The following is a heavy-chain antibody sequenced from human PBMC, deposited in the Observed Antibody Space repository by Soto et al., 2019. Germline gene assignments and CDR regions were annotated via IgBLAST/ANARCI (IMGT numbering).Heavy chain of an antibody. Sequence: PSETLSLTCTVSGGSFNSDGYYWSWIRQHPEKGLEWIGYIYSSGSTNYNPSLRSRVSISVDTSKNQFSLKLSSVTAADTAVYYCARSYRRYCSGGSCYSYYYYYMDVWGKGTTVTVSS. D-gene: IGHD2-15*01. CDR2: IYSSGST. J-gene: IGHJ6*03. CDR1: GGSFNSDGYY. V-gene: IGHV4-61*08. CDR3: ARSYRRYCSGGSCYSYYYYYMDV.